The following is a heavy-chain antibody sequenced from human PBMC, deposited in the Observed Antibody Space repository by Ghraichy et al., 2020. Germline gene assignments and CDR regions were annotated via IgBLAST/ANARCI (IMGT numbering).Heavy chain of an antibody. D-gene: IGHD2-2*01. J-gene: IGHJ4*02. CDR3: ARGSPINPPIVVVPAALDY. V-gene: IGHV4-34*01. Sequence: SETLSLTCAVYGGSFSGYYWSWIRQPPGKGLEWIGEINHSGSTNYNPSLKSRVTISVDTSKNQFSLKLSSVTAADTAVYYCARGSPINPPIVVVPAALDYWGQGTLVTVSS. CDR1: GGSFSGYY. CDR2: INHSGST.